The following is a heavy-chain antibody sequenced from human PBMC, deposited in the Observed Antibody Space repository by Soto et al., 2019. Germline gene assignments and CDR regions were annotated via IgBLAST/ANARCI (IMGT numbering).Heavy chain of an antibody. CDR2: ISYDGSNK. Sequence: GGSLRLSCAASGFTFSSYAMHWVRQAPGKGLEWVAVISYDGSNKYYADYVKGRFTNTRDNSMKKLYLQMNSLRPEDTALYYCARDRVVAGIGEIDYWGQGT. J-gene: IGHJ4*02. V-gene: IGHV3-30-3*01. CDR1: GFTFSSYA. D-gene: IGHD6-19*01. CDR3: ARDRVVAGIGEIDY.